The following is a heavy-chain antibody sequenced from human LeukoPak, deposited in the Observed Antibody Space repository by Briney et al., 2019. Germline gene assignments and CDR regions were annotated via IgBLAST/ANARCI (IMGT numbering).Heavy chain of an antibody. CDR3: AKESYVDSASDY. Sequence: PGGSLRLSCAASGFTFSSYGMHWVRQAPGKGLEWVAAIWYDGSNKYYADSVKGRFTISRDNSKNTLYLQMNSLRAEDTAVYYCAKESYVDSASDYWGQGTLVTVSS. D-gene: IGHD2-21*01. J-gene: IGHJ4*02. CDR1: GFTFSSYG. CDR2: IWYDGSNK. V-gene: IGHV3-33*06.